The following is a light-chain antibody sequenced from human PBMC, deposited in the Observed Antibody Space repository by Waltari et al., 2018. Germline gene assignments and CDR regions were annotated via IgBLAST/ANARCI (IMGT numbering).Light chain of an antibody. CDR2: DVS. CDR3: ASYRSDNTLV. V-gene: IGLV2-14*03. Sequence: QSALTQPASVSGSPGQSITISCTGTSSDVGGYKHVSWYQQHPGKAPTSLIWDVSNRPSGVSIRFSGSKSGNTASLTISGLQTEDEADYYCASYRSDNTLVFGTGTKVTVL. CDR1: SSDVGGYKH. J-gene: IGLJ1*01.